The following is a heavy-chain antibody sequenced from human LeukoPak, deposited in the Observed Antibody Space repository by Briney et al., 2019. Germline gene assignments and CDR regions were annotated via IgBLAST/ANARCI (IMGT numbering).Heavy chain of an antibody. V-gene: IGHV4-4*07. CDR3: ARGGYSSGWSDFDY. D-gene: IGHD6-19*01. CDR1: GGSISSYY. J-gene: IGHJ4*02. CDR2: IYTSGST. Sequence: SETLSLTCTVSGGSISSYYWSWIRQPAGKGPEWIGRIYTSGSTNYNPSLKSRVTISVDKSKNQFSLKLSSVTAAGTAVYYCARGGYSSGWSDFDYWGQGTLVTVSS.